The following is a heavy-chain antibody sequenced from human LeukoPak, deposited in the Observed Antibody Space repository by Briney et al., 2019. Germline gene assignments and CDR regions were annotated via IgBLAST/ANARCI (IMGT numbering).Heavy chain of an antibody. CDR2: ISYDGSNK. V-gene: IGHV3-30-3*02. CDR1: GFTFSSYA. CDR3: AKSRAPTADPDAFDI. J-gene: IGHJ3*02. Sequence: GRSLRLSCAASGFTFSSYAMHWVRQAPGKGLEWVAVISYDGSNKYYADSVKGRFTISRDNSKNSLYLQMNTLRIEDSAMYYCAKSRAPTADPDAFDIWGQGTMVTVSS. D-gene: IGHD1-14*01.